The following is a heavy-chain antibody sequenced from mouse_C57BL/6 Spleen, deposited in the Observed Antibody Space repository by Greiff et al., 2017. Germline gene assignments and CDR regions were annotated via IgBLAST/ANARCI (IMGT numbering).Heavy chain of an antibody. Sequence: EVQLQQSGPELVKPGASVKMSCKASGYTFTDYNMHWVKQSHGKSLEWIGYINPKHGGTSYNQKFKGKATLTVNKYSSTAYMELLSLTSEDSAVDYFARGDGYLWYFDVWGTGTTVTVSS. CDR1: GYTFTDYN. V-gene: IGHV1-22*01. CDR3: ARGDGYLWYFDV. D-gene: IGHD2-3*01. CDR2: INPKHGGT. J-gene: IGHJ1*03.